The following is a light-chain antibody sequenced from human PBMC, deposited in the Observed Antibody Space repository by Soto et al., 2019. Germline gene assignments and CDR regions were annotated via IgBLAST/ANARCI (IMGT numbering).Light chain of an antibody. CDR2: DAS. V-gene: IGKV1-5*01. CDR1: QSISNW. J-gene: IGKJ1*01. Sequence: DIHMTQSPSTLPASVGDRVTITCRASQSISNWLAWYQQKPGKAPNLLIYDASSLQSGVPSRFSGSGFGTEFTLTISSLQPGDFATYYCQQYSSRSTFGQGTRWIS. CDR3: QQYSSRST.